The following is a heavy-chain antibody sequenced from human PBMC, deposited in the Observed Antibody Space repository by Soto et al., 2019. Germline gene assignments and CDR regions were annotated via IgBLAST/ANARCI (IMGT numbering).Heavy chain of an antibody. CDR2: IYHTGST. J-gene: IGHJ4*02. CDR1: GGSISSVGYY. V-gene: IGHV4-31*03. D-gene: IGHD1-1*01. CDR3: ARATGTLRSRNCDY. Sequence: QVQLQESGPGLVKPPQTLSLTCTVSGGSISSVGYYWTWIRQHPGKGLEWIGSIYHTGSTYYSPSLRSRRTISVDTSKSQFSLRLNSVTAADTAVYYCARATGTLRSRNCDYWGQGTLVTVSS.